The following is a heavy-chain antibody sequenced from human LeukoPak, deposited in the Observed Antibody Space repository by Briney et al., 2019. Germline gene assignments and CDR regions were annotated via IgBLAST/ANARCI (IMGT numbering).Heavy chain of an antibody. J-gene: IGHJ4*02. D-gene: IGHD3-16*02. V-gene: IGHV4-61*02. CDR2: IYTSGST. Sequence: PSETLSLTCTVSGGSISSGSYYWSWIRQPAGKGLEWIGRIYTSGSTNYNPSLKSRVTISVDTSKNQFSLKLSSVTAADTAVYYCARRQEDVWGSYRYTGFDYWGQGTLVTVSS. CDR1: GGSISSGSYY. CDR3: ARRQEDVWGSYRYTGFDY.